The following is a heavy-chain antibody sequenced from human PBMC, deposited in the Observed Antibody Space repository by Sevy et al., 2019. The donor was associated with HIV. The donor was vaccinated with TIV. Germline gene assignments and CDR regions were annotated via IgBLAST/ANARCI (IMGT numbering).Heavy chain of an antibody. CDR3: AREGCTKPHDY. J-gene: IGHJ4*02. V-gene: IGHV3-23*01. CDR1: GFTFSKYS. Sequence: GGSLRLSCAASGFTFSKYSMSWVRQPPGKGLEWVSTLSFGCGEINYADSVKGRFTISRYNSKSSVYLQMNNLRPEDTAVYYSAREGCTKPHDYWGQGTLVTVSS. D-gene: IGHD2-8*01. CDR2: LSFGCGEI.